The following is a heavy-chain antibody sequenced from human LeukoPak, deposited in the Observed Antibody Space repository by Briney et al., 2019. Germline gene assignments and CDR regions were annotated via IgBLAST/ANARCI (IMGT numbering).Heavy chain of an antibody. CDR2: ISYDGSNK. J-gene: IGHJ6*02. Sequence: GGSLRLSCAASGFTFSSYGMHWVRQAPGKGLEWVAVISYDGSNKYCADSVKGRFTISRDNSKNTLYLQMNSLRAEDTAVYYCAKIIYCSGGSCYSYYYYGMDVWGQGTTVTVSS. CDR3: AKIIYCSGGSCYSYYYYGMDV. CDR1: GFTFSSYG. D-gene: IGHD2-15*01. V-gene: IGHV3-30*18.